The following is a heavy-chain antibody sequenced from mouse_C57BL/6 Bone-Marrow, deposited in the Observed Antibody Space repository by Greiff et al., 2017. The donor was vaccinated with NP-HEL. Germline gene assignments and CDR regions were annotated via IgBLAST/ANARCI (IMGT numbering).Heavy chain of an antibody. CDR3: ARRAYYSNPFDY. CDR1: EYEFPSHD. D-gene: IGHD2-5*01. Sequence: DVMLVESGGGLVQPGESLKLSCESNEYEFPSHDMSWVRKTPEKRLELVAAINSDGGSTYYPDTMERRFIISRDNTKKTLYLQMSSLRSEDTALYYCARRAYYSNPFDYWGQGTTLTVSS. CDR2: INSDGGST. V-gene: IGHV5-2*03. J-gene: IGHJ2*01.